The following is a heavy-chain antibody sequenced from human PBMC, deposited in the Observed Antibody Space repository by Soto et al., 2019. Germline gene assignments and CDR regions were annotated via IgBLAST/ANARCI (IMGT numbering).Heavy chain of an antibody. V-gene: IGHV1-69*11. CDR1: GGTFSSSG. CDR2: IVPRLDTT. Sequence: QVHLVQSGTEVKKPGSSVKVSCKASGGTFSSSGFSWVRQAPGQGLEWMGMIVPRLDTTNYAQKFQARGTITADEVTSTAYMELRSLRSEDTAVYYCARWPQPRYTADPYAVDVWGQGTRVIVSS. CDR3: ARWPQPRYTADPYAVDV. D-gene: IGHD3-16*02. J-gene: IGHJ6*02.